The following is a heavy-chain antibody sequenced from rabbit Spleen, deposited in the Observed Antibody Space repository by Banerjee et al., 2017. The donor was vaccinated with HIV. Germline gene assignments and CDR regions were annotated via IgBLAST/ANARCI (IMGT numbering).Heavy chain of an antibody. D-gene: IGHD2-1*01. V-gene: IGHV1S43*01. CDR1: GIDFSTYYY. J-gene: IGHJ6*01. CDR2: IYAAKGST. CDR3: ARNIDVDSTVFYL. Sequence: QSQLVESGGGLDKPGGPLPLTCTASGIDFSTYYYLCCVRQAPGKGLEWIRIIYAAKGSTDYASGGNGRFTISSDNAQSTMDRKMTSLTAAYTATYYCARNIDVDSTVFYLWGPGTLVTVS.